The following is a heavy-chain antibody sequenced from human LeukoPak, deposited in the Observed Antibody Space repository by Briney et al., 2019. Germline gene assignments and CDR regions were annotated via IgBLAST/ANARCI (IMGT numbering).Heavy chain of an antibody. CDR1: GGSISSYY. J-gene: IGHJ4*02. CDR2: IYYSGST. D-gene: IGHD3-22*01. CDR3: ARGSDYYDSSGYYYFDY. Sequence: SETLSLTCTVSGGSISSYYWSWIRQPPGKGLEWIGYIYYSGSTNYNPSLKSRVTISVDTSKNQFSLRLSSVTAADTAVYYCARGSDYYDSSGYYYFDYWGQGTLVTVPS. V-gene: IGHV4-59*12.